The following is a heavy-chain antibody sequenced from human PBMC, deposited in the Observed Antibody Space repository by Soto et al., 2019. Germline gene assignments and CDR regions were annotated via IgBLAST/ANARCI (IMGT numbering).Heavy chain of an antibody. D-gene: IGHD3-16*01. CDR2: IFHTGTT. CDR1: GSAIIVIYH. CDR3: ARNGYKLWGY. Sequence: SGNLDLTFEGSGSAIIVIYHCAWIRQPPGRRLEWIASIFHTGTTYYTPSLKSRVTISVDTSKNQLSLRLSSVTAADSAVYYCARNGYKLWGYRVQGTPVT. J-gene: IGHJ1*01. V-gene: IGHV4-38-2*01.